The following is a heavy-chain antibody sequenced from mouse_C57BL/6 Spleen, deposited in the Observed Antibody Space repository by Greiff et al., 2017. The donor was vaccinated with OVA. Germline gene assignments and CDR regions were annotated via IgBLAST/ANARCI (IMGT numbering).Heavy chain of an antibody. Sequence: EVQVVESGGGLVKPGGSLKLSCAASGFTFSSYAMSWVRQTPEKRLEWVATISDGGSYTYYPDNVKGRFTISRDNAKNNPYLQMSHLKSEDTAMYYCTRDDSYFDYWGKGTTLTVSS. CDR3: TRDDSYFDY. V-gene: IGHV5-4*01. D-gene: IGHD2-4*01. CDR2: ISDGGSYT. J-gene: IGHJ2*01. CDR1: GFTFSSYA.